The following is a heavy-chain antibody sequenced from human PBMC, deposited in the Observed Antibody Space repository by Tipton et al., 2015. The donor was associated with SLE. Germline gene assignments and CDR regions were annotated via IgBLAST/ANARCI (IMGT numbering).Heavy chain of an antibody. CDR1: GGSISSGDYY. J-gene: IGHJ6*02. Sequence: TLSLTCTVSGGSISSGDYYWSWIRQPPGKGLEWIGEINHSGSTNYNPSLKSRVTISVDKSTDQFSLKLSSVTAADTAVYYCARDRNYYGMDVWGQGTTVTVS. CDR3: ARDRNYYGMDV. V-gene: IGHV4-30-4*01. CDR2: INHSGST.